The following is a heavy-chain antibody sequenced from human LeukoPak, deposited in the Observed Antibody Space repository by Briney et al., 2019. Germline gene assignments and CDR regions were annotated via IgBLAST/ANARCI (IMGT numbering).Heavy chain of an antibody. CDR2: ISYDGTNR. CDR3: ARPRIALAATSYFDY. J-gene: IGHJ4*02. Sequence: AGGSLRLSCAASGFIFSTHGMHSVRQAPGKGLEWVTFISYDGTNRYYADSVKGRFTISRDNYKNTLSLQMNSLREEDTAIYYCARPRIALAATSYFDYWGQGTLVTVSS. V-gene: IGHV3-33*05. CDR1: GFIFSTHG. D-gene: IGHD6-13*01.